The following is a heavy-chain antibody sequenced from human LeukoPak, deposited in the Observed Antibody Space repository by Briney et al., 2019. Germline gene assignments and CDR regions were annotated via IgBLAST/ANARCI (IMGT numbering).Heavy chain of an antibody. CDR2: IYWDDEK. V-gene: IGHV2-5*02. CDR1: GFSLSTSGVG. D-gene: IGHD6-13*01. CDR3: AHSHGYGSSWSGFDS. Sequence: RASGPTLVKPTQTLTLTCTFSGFSLSTSGVGVGWIRQPPGKALEWLALIYWDDEKRHSPSLKSRLTITKDTSKNQVVLTMTNMDPVDTATYYCAHSHGYGSSWSGFDSWGRGTLVTVSS. J-gene: IGHJ4*02.